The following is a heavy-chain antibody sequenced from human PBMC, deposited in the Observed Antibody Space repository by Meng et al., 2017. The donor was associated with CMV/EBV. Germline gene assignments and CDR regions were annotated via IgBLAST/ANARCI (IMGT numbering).Heavy chain of an antibody. V-gene: IGHV1-18*01. Sequence: KASGDTFTSYGISWVRQAPGKGLEWMGWISAYNGNTNYAQKLQGRVTMTTDTSTSTAYMELRSLRSDDTAVYYCARGCGGDCSGFFDYWGQGTLVTVSS. CDR3: ARGCGGDCSGFFDY. J-gene: IGHJ4*02. D-gene: IGHD2-21*01. CDR2: ISAYNGNT. CDR1: GDTFTSYG.